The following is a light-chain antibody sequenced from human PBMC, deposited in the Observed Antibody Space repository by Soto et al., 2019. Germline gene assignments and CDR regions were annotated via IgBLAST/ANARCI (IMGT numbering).Light chain of an antibody. V-gene: IGLV2-14*03. CDR3: SSYASGGSYV. J-gene: IGLJ1*01. CDR2: GVS. CDR1: SSDVGGYNA. Sequence: QSALTQPASVSGSPGQSITISCSGSSSDVGGYNAVSWYQQHPSKVPKLVIYGVSDRPAGISSRFSASKSGNTASLTISGLQAEDEADYYCSSYASGGSYVFGTGTKLTVL.